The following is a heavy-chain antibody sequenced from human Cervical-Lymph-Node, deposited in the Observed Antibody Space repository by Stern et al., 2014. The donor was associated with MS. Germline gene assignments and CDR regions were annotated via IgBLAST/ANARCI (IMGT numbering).Heavy chain of an antibody. V-gene: IGHV3-30*18. D-gene: IGHD3-22*01. Sequence: QVQLMQSGGGVVQPGRSLRLSCAASGFTFSSYGMHWVRQAPGKGLEWVAVISYDGSNKYYADSVKGRFTISRDNSKNTLYLQMNSLRAEDTAVYYCAKVPFPYGSSHYGMDVWGQGTTVTVSS. CDR3: AKVPFPYGSSHYGMDV. J-gene: IGHJ6*02. CDR1: GFTFSSYG. CDR2: ISYDGSNK.